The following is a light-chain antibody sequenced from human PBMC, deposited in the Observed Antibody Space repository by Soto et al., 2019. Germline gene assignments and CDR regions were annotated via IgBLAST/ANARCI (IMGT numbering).Light chain of an antibody. CDR2: VGN. CDR1: SRHFGSSNL. CDR3: CSYAGSSPLYV. J-gene: IGLJ1*01. V-gene: IGLV2-23*01. Sequence: QSALTQPASVSGSPGQSITISCTASSRHFGSSNLVSCYQHHSGKAPKLIIYVGNKRPSGVSNRFSGSKSGKTDSLTISGLHAEDEGTYYCCSYAGSSPLYVFGTGTKLTVL.